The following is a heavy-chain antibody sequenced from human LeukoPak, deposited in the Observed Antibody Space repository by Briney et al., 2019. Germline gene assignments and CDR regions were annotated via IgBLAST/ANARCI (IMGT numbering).Heavy chain of an antibody. D-gene: IGHD3/OR15-3a*01. CDR3: AKGFGVGGDWLLSLIPLNYMDV. V-gene: IGHV3-30*02. CDR1: GFTFSSYG. CDR2: IRYDGSNK. Sequence: GGSLRLSCAASGFTFSSYGMHWVRQAPGKGLEWVAFIRYDGSNKYYADSVKGRFTISRDNSKNTLYLQMNSLRAEDTAVYYCAKGFGVGGDWLLSLIPLNYMDVWGKGTTVTISS. J-gene: IGHJ6*03.